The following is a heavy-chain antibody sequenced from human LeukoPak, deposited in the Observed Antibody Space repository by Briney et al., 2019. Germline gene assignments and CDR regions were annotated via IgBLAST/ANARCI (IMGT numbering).Heavy chain of an antibody. D-gene: IGHD6-13*01. Sequence: SETLSLTCTVSGGSISSYYWSWIRQPPGKGLEWIGEINHSGSTNYNPSLKSRVTISVDTSKNQFSLKLSSVTAADTAVYYCARGSIAAAGKGLFDYWGQGTLVTVSS. V-gene: IGHV4-34*01. CDR1: GGSISSYY. CDR2: INHSGST. J-gene: IGHJ4*02. CDR3: ARGSIAAAGKGLFDY.